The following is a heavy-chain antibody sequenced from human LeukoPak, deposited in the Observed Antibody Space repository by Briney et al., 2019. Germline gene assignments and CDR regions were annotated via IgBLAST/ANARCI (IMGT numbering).Heavy chain of an antibody. CDR2: IYTSGST. D-gene: IGHD3-10*01. V-gene: IGHV4-61*02. CDR1: GGSISSGSYY. Sequence: PSETLSLTCTVSGGSISSGSYYWSWIRQPAGKGLEWIGRIYTSGSTNYNPSLKSRVTISVDTSKNQFSLKLSSVTAADTAVYYCAIFSYGSGGIWGQGTLVTVSS. J-gene: IGHJ4*02. CDR3: AIFSYGSGGI.